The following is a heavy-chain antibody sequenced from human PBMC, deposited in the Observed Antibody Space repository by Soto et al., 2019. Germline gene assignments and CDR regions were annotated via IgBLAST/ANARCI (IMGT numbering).Heavy chain of an antibody. CDR3: ARLMDRFLEWLLYFDY. Sequence: PSETLSLTCAVYGGSFSGYYWSWIRQPPGKGLEWIGEINHSGSTNYNPSLKSRVTISVDTSKNQFSLKLSSVTAADTAVYYCARLMDRFLEWLLYFDYWGQGTLVTVSS. J-gene: IGHJ4*02. D-gene: IGHD3-3*01. V-gene: IGHV4-34*01. CDR1: GGSFSGYY. CDR2: INHSGST.